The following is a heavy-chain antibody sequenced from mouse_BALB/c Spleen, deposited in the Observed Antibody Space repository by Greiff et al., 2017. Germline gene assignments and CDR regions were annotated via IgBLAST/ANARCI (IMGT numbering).Heavy chain of an antibody. J-gene: IGHJ4*01. Sequence: EVQLVESGGGLVQPGGSRKLSCAASGFTFSSFGMHWVRQAPEKGLEWVAYISSGSSTIYYADTVKGRFTISRDNPKNTLFLQMTSLRSEDTAMYYCARVPYYGKYYYAMDYWGQGTSVTVSS. D-gene: IGHD2-10*01. V-gene: IGHV5-17*02. CDR3: ARVPYYGKYYYAMDY. CDR2: ISSGSSTI. CDR1: GFTFSSFG.